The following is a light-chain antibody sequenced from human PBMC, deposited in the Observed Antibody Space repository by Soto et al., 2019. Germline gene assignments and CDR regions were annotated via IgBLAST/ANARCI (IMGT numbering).Light chain of an antibody. CDR1: QSVSASY. CDR3: QQFDGSLYS. Sequence: DIGLTQSPGTLSLSPGERATLSCRASQSVSASYLTWYQQTPGQAPRLLIYGASIRATGIPDRFSGSGSGTDFTLTISRLEPEDFAVYYCQQFDGSLYSFGQGTKLEIK. V-gene: IGKV3-20*01. J-gene: IGKJ2*03. CDR2: GAS.